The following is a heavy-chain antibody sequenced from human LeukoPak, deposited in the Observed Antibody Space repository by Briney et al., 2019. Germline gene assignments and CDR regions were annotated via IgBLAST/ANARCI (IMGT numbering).Heavy chain of an antibody. J-gene: IGHJ4*02. CDR3: ARDKAGVPAAFDY. D-gene: IGHD6-13*01. V-gene: IGHV3-21*01. CDR2: ISTGSSYI. CDR1: GFTFSNYN. Sequence: PGGSLRLSCAASGFTFSNYNMNWVRQAPGKGLEWVSSISTGSSYIYYADSLKGRFTISRDNAKNSLYLQMNSLRAEDTAVYYCARDKAGVPAAFDYWGQGTLVTVSS.